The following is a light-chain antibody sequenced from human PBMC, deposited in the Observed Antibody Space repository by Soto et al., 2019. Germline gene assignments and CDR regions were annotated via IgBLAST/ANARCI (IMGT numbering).Light chain of an antibody. V-gene: IGKV1-5*03. CDR1: ESVSTR. CDR3: QHYNSYSQA. Sequence: GERVSITCRASESVSTRLAWYQQKPGKVPKLLIYGASNLKSGVPSRFSGSGSGTEFTLTISSLQPDDVATYYCQHYNSYSQAFGQGTKVDI. J-gene: IGKJ1*01. CDR2: GAS.